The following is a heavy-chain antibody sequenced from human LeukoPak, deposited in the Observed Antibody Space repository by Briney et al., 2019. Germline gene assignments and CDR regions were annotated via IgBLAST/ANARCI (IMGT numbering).Heavy chain of an antibody. D-gene: IGHD2-2*01. CDR1: GGSFSGYY. CDR3: ARPGVPAAHQGWFDP. J-gene: IGHJ5*02. V-gene: IGHV4-34*01. CDR2: INHSGSA. Sequence: KPSETLSLTCAVYGGSFSGYYWSWIRQPPGKGLEWIGEINHSGSANYNPSLKSRVTISVDTSKNQFSLKLSSVTAADTAVYYCARPGVPAAHQGWFDPWGQGTLVTVSS.